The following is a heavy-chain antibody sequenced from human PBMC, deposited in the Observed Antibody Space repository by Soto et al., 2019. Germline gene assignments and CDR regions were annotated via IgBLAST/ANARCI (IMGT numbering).Heavy chain of an antibody. J-gene: IGHJ5*01. CDR1: GCTLSNYA. CDR2: INTNGVNR. CDR3: TKDWQHDS. Sequence: EVQLLQSGGGLVQPGGSLRLSCAASGCTLSNYAMSWVRQAPGKGLECVSTINTNGVNRHYADSVKGRFSVSRDNSKNTLSLQMNSLRAEDTAVYYCTKDWQHDSWGQGTLVTVSS. D-gene: IGHD6-13*01. V-gene: IGHV3-23*01.